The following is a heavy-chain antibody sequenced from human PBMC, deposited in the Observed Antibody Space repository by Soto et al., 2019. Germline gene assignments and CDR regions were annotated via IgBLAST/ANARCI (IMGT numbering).Heavy chain of an antibody. J-gene: IGHJ4*02. CDR3: AKEGYSGYEPDY. CDR2: ISGSGGST. Sequence: GSLRLSYAASGFTFSRYAMSWVHQAPGKGLEWVSAISGSGGSTYYADSVKGRFTISRDNSKNTLYLQMNSLRAEDTAVYYCAKEGYSGYEPDYWGQGTLVTVSS. D-gene: IGHD5-12*01. CDR1: GFTFSRYA. V-gene: IGHV3-23*01.